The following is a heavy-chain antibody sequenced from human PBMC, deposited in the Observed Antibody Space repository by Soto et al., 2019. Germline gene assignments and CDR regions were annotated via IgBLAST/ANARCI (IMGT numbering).Heavy chain of an antibody. CDR1: GFTFDDYA. D-gene: IGHD3-16*01. J-gene: IGHJ4*02. CDR2: ISWNSGSI. V-gene: IGHV3-9*01. CDR3: ARAEYGSGWVYFDY. Sequence: EVQLVESGGGLVQPGRSLRLSCAASGFTFDDYAMHWVRQAPGKGLEWVSGISWNSGSIGYADSVKGRFTISRDNAKNSLYLQMNSLRAEDTALYYCARAEYGSGWVYFDYWGQGTLVTVSS.